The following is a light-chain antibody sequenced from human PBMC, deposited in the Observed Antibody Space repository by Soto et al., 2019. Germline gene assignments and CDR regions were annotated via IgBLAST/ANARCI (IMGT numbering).Light chain of an antibody. CDR3: QQYGSTPLP. V-gene: IGKV3-20*01. J-gene: IGKJ4*01. CDR1: QSVGNNY. CDR2: DAS. Sequence: EIVLTQSPATLSFSPGERATLSCRASQSVGNNYLVWYQQKPGQPPRFLIYDASTRATGIPDRFSGSGSGTDFNLTISRLEPQDFAVYYRQQYGSTPLPLGGGTKVEIK.